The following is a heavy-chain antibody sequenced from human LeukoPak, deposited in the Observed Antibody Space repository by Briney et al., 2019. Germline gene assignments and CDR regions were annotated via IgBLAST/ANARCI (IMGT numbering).Heavy chain of an antibody. V-gene: IGHV3-53*01. D-gene: IGHD1-26*01. J-gene: IGHJ4*02. CDR1: GFSVTSND. CDR2: IYAGGGSA. Sequence: GGSLRLSCSASGFSVTSNDMNWVRQPPGKGLEWVSLIYAGGGSAFYADSVKGRFTISRDNSKNTLYLQMSSLRAEDTAVYYCAKSVGAMGYFDYWGQGTLVTVSS. CDR3: AKSVGAMGYFDY.